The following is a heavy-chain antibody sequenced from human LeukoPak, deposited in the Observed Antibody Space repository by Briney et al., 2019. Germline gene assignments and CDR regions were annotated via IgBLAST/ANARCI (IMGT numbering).Heavy chain of an antibody. CDR3: ARGLDRIYYYYGMDV. D-gene: IGHD2/OR15-2a*01. CDR1: GFTFSSYS. Sequence: GGSLRLSCAASGFTFSSYSMNWVRQAPGKGLEWVSYISSSSSTIYYADSVKGRFTISRDNAKNSLYLQMNSLRAEDTAVYYCARGLDRIYYYYGMDVWGQGTTVTVSS. CDR2: ISSSSSTI. J-gene: IGHJ6*02. V-gene: IGHV3-48*01.